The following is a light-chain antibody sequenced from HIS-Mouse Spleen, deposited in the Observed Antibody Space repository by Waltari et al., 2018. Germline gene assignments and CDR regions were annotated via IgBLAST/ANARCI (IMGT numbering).Light chain of an antibody. CDR3: QQYYSYLPIT. V-gene: IGKV1-8*01. Sequence: AILMTQSPSSFSASTGDRVTITCRASQGISSYLAWYQQKPGKAPKLLIYAASTLQSGVPSRFSGSGSGTDFTLTISCLQSEDFATYYCQQYYSYLPITFGQGTRLEIK. J-gene: IGKJ5*01. CDR1: QGISSY. CDR2: AAS.